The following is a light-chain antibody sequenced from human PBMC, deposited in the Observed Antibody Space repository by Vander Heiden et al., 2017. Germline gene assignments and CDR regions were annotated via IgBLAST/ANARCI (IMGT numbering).Light chain of an antibody. J-gene: IGLJ2*01. CDR3: QAYESSRSGVV. CDR1: SSNIGAGYD. CDR2: GKS. V-gene: IGLV1-40*01. Sequence: QSVLTPPPSVSGAPGQRVPISCTRSSSNIGAGYDVHWYQQLTGAAPKLLIYGKSKRPAGVPVRCSGSKSGTSATLAITGRQAEDEADYYCQAYESSRSGVVFGGGTKRTVL.